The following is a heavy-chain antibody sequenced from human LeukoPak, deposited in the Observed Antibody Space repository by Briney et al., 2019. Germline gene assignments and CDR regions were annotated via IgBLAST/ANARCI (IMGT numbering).Heavy chain of an antibody. J-gene: IGHJ4*02. CDR3: ARRGYYDCPLGGYSDY. V-gene: IGHV3-21*01. Sequence: PGGSLRLSCAASGFTFSSYSMNWVRQAPGKGLEWVSSISSSSSYIDYADSVKGRFTISRDNAKNSLYMQMNSLRAEDTAAYYCARRGYYDCPLGGYSDYWGQGTLVTVSS. D-gene: IGHD3-22*01. CDR2: ISSSSSYI. CDR1: GFTFSSYS.